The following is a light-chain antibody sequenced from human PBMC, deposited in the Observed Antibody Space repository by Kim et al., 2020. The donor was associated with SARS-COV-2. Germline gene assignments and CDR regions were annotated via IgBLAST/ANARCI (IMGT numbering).Light chain of an antibody. V-gene: IGLV3-19*01. CDR2: GKN. Sequence: WGQTVRITCQGDSLTSYYASWYQQKPGQAPVLVIYGKNDRPSGIPDRFSGSNSGNTASLNITGAQAEDEADYYCNSRDSSGNQRVFGGGTQLTVL. CDR3: NSRDSSGNQRV. J-gene: IGLJ3*02. CDR1: SLTSYY.